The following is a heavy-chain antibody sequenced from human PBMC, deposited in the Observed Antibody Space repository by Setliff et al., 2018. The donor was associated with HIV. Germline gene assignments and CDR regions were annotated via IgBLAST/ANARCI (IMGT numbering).Heavy chain of an antibody. CDR1: GGSIKSSSYY. J-gene: IGHJ4*02. D-gene: IGHD6-19*01. V-gene: IGHV4-39*07. CDR2: IYNSGNT. Sequence: SETLSLTCTVSGGSIKSSSYYWGWIRQPPGKGLEWIGRIYNSGNTNYNPSLKSRVNMSADASKNQFSLNLKSVTAADTAVYYCARDGVQYSSGWNGYYCDYWGQGTLVTVSS. CDR3: ARDGVQYSSGWNGYYCDY.